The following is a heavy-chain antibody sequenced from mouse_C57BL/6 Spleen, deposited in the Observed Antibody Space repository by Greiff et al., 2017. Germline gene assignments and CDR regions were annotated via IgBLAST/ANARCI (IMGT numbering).Heavy chain of an antibody. D-gene: IGHD4-1*01. J-gene: IGHJ3*01. CDR2: ISSGSSTI. CDR1: GFTFSDYG. V-gene: IGHV5-17*01. CDR3: ARPTGTWFAY. Sequence: EVQLVESGGGLVKPGGSLKLSCAASGFTFSDYGMHWVRQAPEKGLEWVAYISSGSSTIYYADTVKGRFTISRDNAKSTLFLQMTSLRSEDTAMYYCARPTGTWFAYWGQGTLVTVSA.